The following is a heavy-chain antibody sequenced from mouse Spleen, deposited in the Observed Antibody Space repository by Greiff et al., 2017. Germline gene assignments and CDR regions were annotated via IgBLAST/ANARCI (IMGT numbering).Heavy chain of an antibody. D-gene: IGHD5-5*01. CDR1: GFTFSDYG. Sequence: EVKLEESGGGLVKPGGSLKLSCAASGFTFSDYGMHWVRQAPEKGLEWVAYISSGSSTVYYADTVKGRFTISRDNAKNTLFLQMTSLRSEDTAMYYCARGLPFYAMDYWGQGTSVTVSS. J-gene: IGHJ4*01. V-gene: IGHV5-17*01. CDR2: ISSGSSTV. CDR3: ARGLPFYAMDY.